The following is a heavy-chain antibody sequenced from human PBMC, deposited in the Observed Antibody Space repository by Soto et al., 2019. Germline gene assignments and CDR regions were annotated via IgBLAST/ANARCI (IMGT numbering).Heavy chain of an antibody. D-gene: IGHD5-18*01. CDR1: GVPISGSDYH. CDR3: ARGSAAKRYFDL. Sequence: QVQLQESGPGLVKPSQTLSLMCTVSGVPISGSDYHWSWIRQPPGKGLEWIGYIFPSGATHYNSSLGSRITMSVETSKSQFSLRLTAVTAADTAVYFCARGSAAKRYFDLWGRGTLVTVSS. J-gene: IGHJ2*01. CDR2: IFPSGAT. V-gene: IGHV4-30-4*01.